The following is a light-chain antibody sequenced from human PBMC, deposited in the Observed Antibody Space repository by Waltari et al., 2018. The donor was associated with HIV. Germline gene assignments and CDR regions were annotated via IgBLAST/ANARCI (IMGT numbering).Light chain of an antibody. CDR3: QTWDSNFCV. V-gene: IGLV3-1*01. CDR1: KLGDKY. CDR2: QDT. Sequence: SYELPQPPLVSVSPGQTASITCSGDKLGDKYVFWYKQKPGQSPVLVIYQDTKRPPGSPGGIAGYHAGDTATLTISGDQAMDEADYFCQTWDSNFCVFGTGTKVTVL. J-gene: IGLJ1*01.